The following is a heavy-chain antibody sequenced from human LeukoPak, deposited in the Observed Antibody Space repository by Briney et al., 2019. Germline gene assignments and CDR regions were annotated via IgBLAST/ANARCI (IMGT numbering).Heavy chain of an antibody. CDR1: GFTFNSYG. CDR2: IRYDGTNT. CDR3: AKDRTGTRRVPGSVVPIFDY. J-gene: IGHJ4*02. V-gene: IGHV3-30*02. Sequence: GGSLRLSCAASGFTFNSYGMHWVRQAPGKGLEWVAFIRYDGTNTYYADSVKGRFTISRDNSKNTLYLQMNSLRAEDTAVYYCAKDRTGTRRVPGSVVPIFDYWGQGTLVTVSS. D-gene: IGHD1-7*01.